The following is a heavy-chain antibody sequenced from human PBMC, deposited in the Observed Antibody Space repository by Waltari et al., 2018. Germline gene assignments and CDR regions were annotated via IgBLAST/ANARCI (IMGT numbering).Heavy chain of an antibody. D-gene: IGHD2-8*02. CDR2: IYYSGST. V-gene: IGHV4-39*07. CDR3: ARDRTGGVPSTRIYGMDV. Sequence: QLQLQESGPGLVKPSETLSLTCTVSGGSISRSSYHWGWLRQPPGTGLEWIGSIYYSGSTYYNPSLKSRVTISVDTSKNQFSLKLSSVTAADTAVYYCARDRTGGVPSTRIYGMDVWGQGTTVTVSS. J-gene: IGHJ6*02. CDR1: GGSISRSSYH.